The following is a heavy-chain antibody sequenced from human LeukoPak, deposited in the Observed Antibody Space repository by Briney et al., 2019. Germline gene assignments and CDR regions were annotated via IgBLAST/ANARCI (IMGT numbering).Heavy chain of an antibody. CDR1: GGSTSGNY. J-gene: IGHJ4*02. V-gene: IGHV4-59*01. Sequence: SETLSLTCSVSGGSTSGNYWSWVRQPTGKGLEWIGYVFYSGRTNYNPSLESRVSMSVDTSKNQFSLNLSSVTPADTAVYFCSRGGYSHGYATLDYWGQGTLVTVSS. D-gene: IGHD5-18*01. CDR2: VFYSGRT. CDR3: SRGGYSHGYATLDY.